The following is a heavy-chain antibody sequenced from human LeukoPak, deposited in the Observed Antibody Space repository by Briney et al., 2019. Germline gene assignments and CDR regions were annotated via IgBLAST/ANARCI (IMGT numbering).Heavy chain of an antibody. D-gene: IGHD2-2*01. CDR3: VRGTDCSATTCYPLSAFDF. CDR1: GFIFSDFG. J-gene: IGHJ4*02. CDR2: ISSRGTST. V-gene: IGHV3-21*04. Sequence: GGSLRLSCVASGFIFSDFGMNWVRQVPGKGLEWVAFISSRGTSTFYAESVKGRFTISRDTAKKSLDLQMTCLRVEDTAAYYCVRGTDCSATTCYPLSAFDFWGQGTLVTVSS.